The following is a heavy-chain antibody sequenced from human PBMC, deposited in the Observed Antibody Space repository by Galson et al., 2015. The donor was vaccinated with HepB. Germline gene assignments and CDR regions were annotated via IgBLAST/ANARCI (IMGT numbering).Heavy chain of an antibody. CDR1: GFTFSSSA. V-gene: IGHV1-58*01. D-gene: IGHD6-19*01. CDR2: IVVGNGNT. Sequence: SVKVSCKASGFTFSSSAVQWVRQARGQRLEWIGWIVVGNGNTEYGQKFQERVSITRDMSTSTAHMELSSLRSEDTAVYYCAVALEVAGSVSLDYWGQGTLVTVPS. CDR3: AVALEVAGSVSLDY. J-gene: IGHJ4*02.